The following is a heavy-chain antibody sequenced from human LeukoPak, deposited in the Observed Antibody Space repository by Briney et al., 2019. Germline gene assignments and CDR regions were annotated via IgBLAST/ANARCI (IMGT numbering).Heavy chain of an antibody. Sequence: GGSLRLSCAASGFTFRSYNMNWVRQAPGKRPEWVPSISSSSSYIYYADSVEGRFTISRDNAKNSLYLQMNSLRAEDTALYYCARGASRADYWGQGTLVTVSS. CDR3: ARGASRADY. CDR1: GFTFRSYN. CDR2: ISSSSSYI. V-gene: IGHV3-21*01. J-gene: IGHJ4*02.